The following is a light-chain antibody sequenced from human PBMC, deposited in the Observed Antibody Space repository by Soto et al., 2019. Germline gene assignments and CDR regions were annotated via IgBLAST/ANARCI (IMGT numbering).Light chain of an antibody. J-gene: IGKJ5*01. CDR2: AAS. V-gene: IGKV1-9*01. CDR1: QGIDSS. Sequence: LYLSPSALSANMGDRVTITCRASQGIDSSFAWYQQKPGKAPKLLIYAASSLQSGVPSRFSGSGSGTDFTLTISSLQPEDFATYYCQQLHDYLITFCQ. CDR3: QQLHDYLIT.